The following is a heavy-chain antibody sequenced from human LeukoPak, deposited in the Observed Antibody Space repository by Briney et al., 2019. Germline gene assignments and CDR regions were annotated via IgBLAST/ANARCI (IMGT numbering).Heavy chain of an antibody. D-gene: IGHD3-3*01. CDR3: ARARSPDYDFWSGYPAVLSAFDI. V-gene: IGHV3-33*08. CDR2: IWYDGSNK. J-gene: IGHJ3*02. CDR1: GFTFSRYA. Sequence: GRSLRLSCAASGFTFSRYAMDWVRQVPGKGLEWVAVIWYDGSNKYYADSVKGRFTISRDNSKNTLYLQMNSLRAEDTAVYYCARARSPDYDFWSGYPAVLSAFDIWGQGTMVTVSS.